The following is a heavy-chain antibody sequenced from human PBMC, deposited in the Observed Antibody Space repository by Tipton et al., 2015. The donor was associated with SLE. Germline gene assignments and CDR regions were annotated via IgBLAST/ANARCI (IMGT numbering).Heavy chain of an antibody. J-gene: IGHJ4*02. CDR3: ASGWELSFDY. CDR2: IWFDGSNK. D-gene: IGHD1-26*01. V-gene: IGHV3-33*08. CDR1: GFNFNSYG. Sequence: SLRLSCAASGFNFNSYGMHWVRQAPGKGPEWVAVIWFDGSNKYYVDSVRGRFTISRDNSKNTLYLQMNSLRAEDTAVYYCASGWELSFDYWGQGTLVTVSS.